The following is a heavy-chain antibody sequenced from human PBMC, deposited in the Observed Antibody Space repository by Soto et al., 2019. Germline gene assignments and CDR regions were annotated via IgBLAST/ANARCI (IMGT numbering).Heavy chain of an antibody. CDR3: ARPDEGGYSSNHHYYYALDV. Sequence: QVQLVQSGAEVKKPGSSVKVSCKASGRTFRSYSISWVRQAPGQGLEWMGGIIPIFDITNYAQKFQGRVTITADESTSTAYMELSSLGSDDTAVYYCARPDEGGYSSNHHYYYALDVWGQGTTVTV. CDR2: IIPIFDIT. D-gene: IGHD3-22*01. J-gene: IGHJ6*02. V-gene: IGHV1-69*01. CDR1: GRTFRSYS.